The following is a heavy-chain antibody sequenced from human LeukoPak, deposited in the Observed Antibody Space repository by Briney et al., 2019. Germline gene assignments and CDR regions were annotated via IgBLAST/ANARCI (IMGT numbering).Heavy chain of an antibody. CDR2: ISGSGGST. CDR1: GFTFSSYA. Sequence: GGSLRLSCAASGFTFSSYAMSWVRQAPGKGLEWVSAISGSGGSTYYADSVKGRFTISRDNSKNTLYLQMNSLRAEDTAVYYCAKDQGVAARPKERFDYWGQGTLVTVSS. CDR3: AKDQGVAARPKERFDY. V-gene: IGHV3-23*01. J-gene: IGHJ4*02. D-gene: IGHD6-6*01.